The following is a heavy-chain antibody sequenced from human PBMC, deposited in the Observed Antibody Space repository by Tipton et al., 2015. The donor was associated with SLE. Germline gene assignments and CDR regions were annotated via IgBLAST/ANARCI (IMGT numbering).Heavy chain of an antibody. Sequence: TLSLTCAVSGGSISGHYWSWIRQSPGKGLEWIGFIHSTGSTHSNLSLKSRATISLDTSKNQFSLRLNSVTAADTAVYYCARGQRGYDLAFDFWGQGLLVTVSS. CDR2: IHSTGST. V-gene: IGHV4-59*11. CDR3: ARGQRGYDLAFDF. CDR1: GGSISGHY. D-gene: IGHD5-12*01. J-gene: IGHJ4*02.